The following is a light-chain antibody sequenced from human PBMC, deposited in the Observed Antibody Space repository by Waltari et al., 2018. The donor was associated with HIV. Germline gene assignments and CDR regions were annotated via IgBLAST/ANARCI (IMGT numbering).Light chain of an antibody. Sequence: QSALTQPASVSGSPGQSITISCTGTSGDVGGYNFVSWYQKHPGKAPKLIIYNVNSRPSWVSIRVSGSRSANTASLTISGLQAEDEADYFCSSYTSSGPRYVLFGGGTRLTVL. V-gene: IGLV2-14*03. CDR2: NVN. J-gene: IGLJ2*01. CDR3: SSYTSSGPRYVL. CDR1: SGDVGGYNF.